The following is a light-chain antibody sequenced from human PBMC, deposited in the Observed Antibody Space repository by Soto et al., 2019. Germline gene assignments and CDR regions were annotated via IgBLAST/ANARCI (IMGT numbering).Light chain of an antibody. V-gene: IGKV3-11*01. CDR2: DAS. Sequence: ERVLTQSPATLSVSPGERATLSCRASPSVSNSLAWYQHKPGQAPRLLIYDASNRATGVPTRFSGSGSGTDFTLTISSLEPEDFAVYYCQQRNKWPPVTFGGGTKVDIK. CDR3: QQRNKWPPVT. CDR1: PSVSNS. J-gene: IGKJ4*01.